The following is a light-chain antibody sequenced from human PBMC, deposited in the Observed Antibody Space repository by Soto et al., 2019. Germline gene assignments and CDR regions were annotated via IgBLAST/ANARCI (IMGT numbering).Light chain of an antibody. V-gene: IGKV3-20*01. Sequence: EIVLTQSPGTLSLSPGERATLSCRASQNVSSSFLAWYQQKPGQAPRLLIYGASSRATGIPERFSGSGSGTDLTLTISRLEPEDFAVYYCQQYGTSPRSFGQGTRLEMK. CDR3: QQYGTSPRS. J-gene: IGKJ5*01. CDR1: QNVSSSF. CDR2: GAS.